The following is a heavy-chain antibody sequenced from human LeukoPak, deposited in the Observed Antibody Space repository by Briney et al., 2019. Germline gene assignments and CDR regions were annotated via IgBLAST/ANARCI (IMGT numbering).Heavy chain of an antibody. J-gene: IGHJ3*02. CDR3: ARGLDMIVAIEAFDI. V-gene: IGHV4-59*01. D-gene: IGHD3-22*01. CDR2: IYYSGST. Sequence: PSETLSLTCAVYGGSFSGYYWSWIRQPPGKGLEWIGYIYYSGSTNYNPSLKSRVTISVDTSKNQFSLKLSSVTAADTAVYYCARGLDMIVAIEAFDIWGQGTMVTVSS. CDR1: GGSFSGYY.